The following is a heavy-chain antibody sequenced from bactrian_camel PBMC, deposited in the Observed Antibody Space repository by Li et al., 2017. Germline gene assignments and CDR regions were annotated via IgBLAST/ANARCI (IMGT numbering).Heavy chain of an antibody. CDR2: IDTRSGGT. Sequence: DVQLVESGGGSVQTGGSLRLSCVVSEYTYSRNNMAWFRQSPGLEREGLAVIDTRSGGTLYADSVKGRFTISQDKAKNTVYLQMNSLKPEDSGTYYCALDVSFSSDTCTRMHDKNYNYWGQGTQVTVS. D-gene: IGHD2*01. CDR3: ALDVSFSSDTCTRMHDKNYNY. CDR1: EYTYSRNN. V-gene: IGHV3S40*01. J-gene: IGHJ4*01.